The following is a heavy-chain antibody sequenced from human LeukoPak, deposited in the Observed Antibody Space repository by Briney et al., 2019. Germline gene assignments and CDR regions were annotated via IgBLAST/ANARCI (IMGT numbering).Heavy chain of an antibody. V-gene: IGHV4-59*08. J-gene: IGHJ6*02. CDR2: IYYSGST. CDR3: ARLVPAYYGSGNDV. D-gene: IGHD3-10*01. CDR1: GGSMNYYY. Sequence: SETLSLTCTVSGGSMNYYYWGWVRQPPGKGLEWIGYIYYSGSTNYNPSLKSRVTISIDTSKNQFSLKLTSVTAADTAVYYCARLVPAYYGSGNDVWGQGTTVTVSS.